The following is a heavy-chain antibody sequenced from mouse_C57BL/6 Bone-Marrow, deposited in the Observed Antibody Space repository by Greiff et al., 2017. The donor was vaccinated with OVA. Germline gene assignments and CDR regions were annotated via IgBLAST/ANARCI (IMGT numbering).Heavy chain of an antibody. Sequence: QVQLQQPGAELVKPGASVKLSCKASGYTFTSYWMHWVKQRPGRGLEWIGRLDPNSGGTKYNEKFKSTATLTVDKSSSTAYMQLSSLTSEDSAVYYWAKEGGTRGYFDVWGTGTTVSVAS. CDR1: GYTFTSYW. CDR3: AKEGGTRGYFDV. CDR2: LDPNSGGT. J-gene: IGHJ1*03. D-gene: IGHD3-3*01. V-gene: IGHV1-72*01.